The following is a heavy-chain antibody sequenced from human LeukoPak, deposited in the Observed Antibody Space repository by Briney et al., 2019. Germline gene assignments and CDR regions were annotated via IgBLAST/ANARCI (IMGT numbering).Heavy chain of an antibody. CDR3: AREAVYSGYDFGGYYYYGMDV. J-gene: IGHJ6*02. CDR2: ISSSGSTI. CDR1: GFTFSDYY. V-gene: IGHV3-11*01. Sequence: GGSLRLSCAASGFTFSDYYMSWIRQAPGKGLEWVSYISSSGSTIYYADSVKGRFTTSRDNAKNSLYLQMNSLRAEDTAVYYCAREAVYSGYDFGGYYYYGMDVWGQGTTVTVSS. D-gene: IGHD5-12*01.